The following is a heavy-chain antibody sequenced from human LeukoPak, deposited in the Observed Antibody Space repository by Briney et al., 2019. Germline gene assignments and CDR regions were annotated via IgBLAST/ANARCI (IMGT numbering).Heavy chain of an antibody. CDR3: ARDASPFDY. Sequence: GASVKLSCTASGYTFICYYIHWVRQAPGQGLEWMGWINPNSGGTNYEKKFQGRVTMTRDTSISTAYMELSRLRSDDTAVYYCARDASPFDYWGQGTLVTVSS. CDR2: INPNSGGT. CDR1: GYTFICYY. J-gene: IGHJ4*02. V-gene: IGHV1-2*02.